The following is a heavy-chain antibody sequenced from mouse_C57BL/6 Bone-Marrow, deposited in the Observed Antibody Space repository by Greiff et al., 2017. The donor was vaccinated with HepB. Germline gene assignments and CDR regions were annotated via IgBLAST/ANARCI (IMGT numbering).Heavy chain of an antibody. D-gene: IGHD1-1*01. J-gene: IGHJ2*01. Sequence: QVQLQQSGAELVRPGTSVKVSCKASGYAFTNYLIEWVKQRPGQGLEWIGVINPGSGGTNYNEKFKGKATLTADKSSSTAYMQLSSLTSEDSAVYVCARGDYYGKDYWGQGTTLTVSS. CDR2: INPGSGGT. CDR3: ARGDYYGKDY. CDR1: GYAFTNYL. V-gene: IGHV1-54*01.